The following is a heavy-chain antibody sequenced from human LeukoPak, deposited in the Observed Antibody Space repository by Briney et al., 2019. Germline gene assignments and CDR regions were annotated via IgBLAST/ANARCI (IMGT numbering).Heavy chain of an antibody. CDR2: VSGYNGNT. V-gene: IGHV1-18*01. J-gene: IGHJ4*02. CDR3: AVHDFYSGGYYFDY. CDR1: GYTFTSYG. D-gene: IGHD3-3*01. Sequence: GASVKVSCKTSGYTFTSYGISWLRQAPGQGLEWLGWVSGYNGNTNYAQKFQARVTMTTDTPTSTAYMDLRSLRSDDTAVYYCAVHDFYSGGYYFDYWGQGTLVTVSS.